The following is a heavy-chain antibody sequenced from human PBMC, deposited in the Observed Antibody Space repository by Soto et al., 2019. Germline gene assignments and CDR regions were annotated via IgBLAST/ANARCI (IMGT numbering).Heavy chain of an antibody. J-gene: IGHJ4*02. V-gene: IGHV3-73*02. Sequence: EVQLVESGGGLVQPGGSLKLSCAASGFTFSGSTMHWVRQASGKGLEWVGHIRSKANSYATAYAVSVKGRFTISRDDSRNTAYLQMNSLQTEDTAVYYCARGVYDFWSGPPKGLDYWGQGTVVTVSS. CDR2: IRSKANSYAT. CDR3: ARGVYDFWSGPPKGLDY. D-gene: IGHD3-3*01. CDR1: GFTFSGST.